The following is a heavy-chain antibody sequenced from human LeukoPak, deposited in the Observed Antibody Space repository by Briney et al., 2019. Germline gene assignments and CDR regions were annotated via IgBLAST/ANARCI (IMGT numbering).Heavy chain of an antibody. V-gene: IGHV3-33*01. CDR2: MWYDGSNK. J-gene: IGHJ4*02. Sequence: PGGSLRLSCAASGFTFSSYGMHWVRQAPGKGLEWVAVMWYDGSNKYYADSVKGRFTISRDNSKNTLYLQMNSLRAEDTAVYYCARELLREYSGYGPYDYWGQGTLVTVSS. CDR1: GFTFSSYG. CDR3: ARELLREYSGYGPYDY. D-gene: IGHD5-12*01.